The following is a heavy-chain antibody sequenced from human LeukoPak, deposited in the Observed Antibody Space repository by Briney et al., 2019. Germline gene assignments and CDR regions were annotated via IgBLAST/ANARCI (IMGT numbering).Heavy chain of an antibody. CDR3: ARGFSKYDFWSGYYIEYFDY. D-gene: IGHD3-3*01. Sequence: PGRSLRLSCSASGFTFNNFALHWVRQAPGKGLEWVAVISYDGNNKYYADSVKGRFTISRDYSKKTLFLQMNSLRAEDTAVYYCARGFSKYDFWSGYYIEYFDYWGQGTLVTVSS. J-gene: IGHJ4*02. V-gene: IGHV3-30*03. CDR2: ISYDGNNK. CDR1: GFTFNNFA.